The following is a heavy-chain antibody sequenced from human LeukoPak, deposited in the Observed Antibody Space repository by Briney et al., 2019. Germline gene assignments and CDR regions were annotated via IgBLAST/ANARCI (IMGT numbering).Heavy chain of an antibody. D-gene: IGHD5-18*01. J-gene: IGHJ5*02. CDR1: VYTFTSYD. CDR3: AREFRDSYGSNWFDP. Sequence: ASVTVSCKASVYTFTSYDNNWVRQATAQGLEWMGWMNPNSGNTGYAQKFQGRVTMTRNTSISTAYMELSSLRSEDTAVYYCAREFRDSYGSNWFDPWGQGTLVTVSS. V-gene: IGHV1-8*01. CDR2: MNPNSGNT.